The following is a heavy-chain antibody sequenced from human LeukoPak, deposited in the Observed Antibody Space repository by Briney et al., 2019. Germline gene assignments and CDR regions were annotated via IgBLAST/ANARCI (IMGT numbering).Heavy chain of an antibody. D-gene: IGHD3-10*01. CDR1: GDSVSSHY. CDR3: ATSPRGTEYFHH. CDR2: IYYRGST. J-gene: IGHJ1*01. V-gene: IGHV4-59*08. Sequence: PSETLSLTCTVSGDSVSSHYWSWIRQPPGKRLELVGYIYYRGSTYHNPSLMARPTISPNTSKNQFSVKLSSVTAADPAVYYCATSPRGTEYFHHWGQGTLVTVSS.